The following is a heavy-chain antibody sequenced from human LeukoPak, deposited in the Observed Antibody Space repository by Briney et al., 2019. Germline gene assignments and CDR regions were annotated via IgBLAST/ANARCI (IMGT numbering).Heavy chain of an antibody. CDR3: ARTMVRGGAATYLIEY. Sequence: SETLSLTCTVSGGSISSYYWSWIRQPPGKGLEWIGYIYYSGSTYYNPSLKSRVTISTDTSKNQFSLKLNSATAADTAVYYCARTMVRGGAATYLIEYWGQGTLVTVSS. V-gene: IGHV4-59*12. D-gene: IGHD3-10*01. CDR1: GGSISSYY. CDR2: IYYSGST. J-gene: IGHJ4*02.